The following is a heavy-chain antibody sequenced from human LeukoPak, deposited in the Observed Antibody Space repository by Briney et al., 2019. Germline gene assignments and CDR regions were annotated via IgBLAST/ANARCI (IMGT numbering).Heavy chain of an antibody. V-gene: IGHV3-23*01. CDR2: ISGSGGST. J-gene: IGHJ6*03. CDR1: GFSFRDFW. Sequence: GGSLRLSCAASGFSFRDFWMTWVRQAPGKGLEWVSAISGSGGSTYYADSVKGRFTISRDNSKNTLYLQMNSLRAEDTAVYYCAKDLAYYYYYYMDVWGKGTTVTVSS. CDR3: AKDLAYYYYYYMDV. D-gene: IGHD3-16*01.